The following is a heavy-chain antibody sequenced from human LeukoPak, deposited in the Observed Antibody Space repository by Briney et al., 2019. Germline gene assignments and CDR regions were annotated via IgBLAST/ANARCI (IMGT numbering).Heavy chain of an antibody. CDR2: ISSSSSYI. CDR1: GFTFSSYS. CDR3: ARDLRGYSYGPDY. D-gene: IGHD5-18*01. Sequence: RGSLRLSCAASGFTFSSYSMNWVRQAPGKRLEWVSSISSSSSYIYYADSVKGRFTISRDNAKNSLYLQMNSLRAEDTAVYYCARDLRGYSYGPDYWGQGTLVTVSS. J-gene: IGHJ4*02. V-gene: IGHV3-21*01.